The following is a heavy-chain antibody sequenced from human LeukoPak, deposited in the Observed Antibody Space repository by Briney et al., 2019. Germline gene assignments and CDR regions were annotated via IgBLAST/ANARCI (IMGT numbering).Heavy chain of an antibody. CDR1: RFTFDDYA. CDR3: AKALTSGWYLDAFNI. Sequence: PGGSLRLSCVASRFTFDDYAMQWVRQVPGKGLEWVAVISSDGGTDYYADSVKGRFTISRDNSKNTLFLEMNSLRAEDTAVYYCAKALTSGWYLDAFNIWGQGTMVTVSS. CDR2: ISSDGGTD. D-gene: IGHD6-19*01. J-gene: IGHJ3*02. V-gene: IGHV3-30*18.